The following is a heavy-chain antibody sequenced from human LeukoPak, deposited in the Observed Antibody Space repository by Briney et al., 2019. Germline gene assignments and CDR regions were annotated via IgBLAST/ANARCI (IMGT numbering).Heavy chain of an antibody. CDR3: ARGLWNYLPVFDY. J-gene: IGHJ4*02. CDR2: VNHSGST. V-gene: IGHV4-34*01. D-gene: IGHD1-7*01. CDR1: GGSFSGYY. Sequence: PSETLSLTCAVYGGSFSGYYWSWIRQPPGKGLEWIGEVNHSGSTNYNPSLKSRVTISVDTSKNQFSLKLSSVTAADTAVYYCARGLWNYLPVFDYWGQGTLVTVSS.